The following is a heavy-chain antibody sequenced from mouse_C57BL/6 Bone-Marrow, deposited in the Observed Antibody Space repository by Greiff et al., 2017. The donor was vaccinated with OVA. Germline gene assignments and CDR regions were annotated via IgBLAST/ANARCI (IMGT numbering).Heavy chain of an antibody. D-gene: IGHD2-1*01. CDR3: ARLDGNYAWFAY. J-gene: IGHJ3*01. CDR1: GYTFTSYW. V-gene: IGHV1-53*01. Sequence: QVQLKESGTELVKPGASVKLSCKASGYTFTSYWMHWVKQRPGQGLEWIGNINPSNGGTNYNEKFKSKATLTVDKSSSTAYMQLSSLTSEDSAVYYCARLDGNYAWFAYWGQGTLVTVSA. CDR2: INPSNGGT.